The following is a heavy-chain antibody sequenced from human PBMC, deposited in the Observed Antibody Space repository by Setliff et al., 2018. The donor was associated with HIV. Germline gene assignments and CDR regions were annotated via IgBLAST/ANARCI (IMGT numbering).Heavy chain of an antibody. CDR2: IYSSGST. CDR3: ARDSEHPTGYFDS. Sequence: SETLSLTCTVSNVSFNSYYWSWIRHPAGRALEWIGRIYSSGSTNYNPSLKSRSSVSMDMSRKQFSLKLTSVTAADTAIYYCARDSEHPTGYFDSWGRGILVTVSS. D-gene: IGHD1-1*01. J-gene: IGHJ4*02. CDR1: NVSFNSYY. V-gene: IGHV4-4*07.